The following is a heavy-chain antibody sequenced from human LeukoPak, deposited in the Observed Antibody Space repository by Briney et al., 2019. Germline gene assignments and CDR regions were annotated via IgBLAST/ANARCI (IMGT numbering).Heavy chain of an antibody. CDR1: VFTFSTYN. CDR3: AKDHGLWFGELLPNWFDP. CDR2: ITSSSRYT. Sequence: GGSLRLSCAASVFTFSTYNMNWVRQAPGKGLEWVSSITSSSRYTFYADSVKGRFTISRDNSKNTLYLQMNSLRAEDTAVYYCAKDHGLWFGELLPNWFDPWGQGTLVTVSS. V-gene: IGHV3-21*01. D-gene: IGHD3-10*01. J-gene: IGHJ5*02.